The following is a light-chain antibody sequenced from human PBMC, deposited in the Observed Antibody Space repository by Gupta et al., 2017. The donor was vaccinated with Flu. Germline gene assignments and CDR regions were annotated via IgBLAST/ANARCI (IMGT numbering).Light chain of an antibody. CDR2: RVS. V-gene: IGKV2-30*01. Sequence: DVVLTQSPLSLPVTLGQPASISCRSSQSLVYSDGSTFLNWFHQRPGQSPRRLIFRVSRRDAGVPGRFSGSGSDTDFTLNITRVEAEDAGVYYCRQGTHWPWTFGQGSTVELK. CDR1: QSLVYSDGSTF. CDR3: RQGTHWPWT. J-gene: IGKJ1*01.